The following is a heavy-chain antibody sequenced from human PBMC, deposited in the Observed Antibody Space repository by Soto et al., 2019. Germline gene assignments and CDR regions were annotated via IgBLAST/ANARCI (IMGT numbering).Heavy chain of an antibody. D-gene: IGHD6-19*01. J-gene: IGHJ4*02. CDR1: GVSISNSY. CDR3: AKGGGSYTTGWYNDY. CDR2: IWNSGST. V-gene: IGHV4-4*08. Sequence: QVQLQESGPGLVKPSETMSLTCTVSGVSISNSYCSWVRQPPGKGLEWIGHIWNSGSTNYNPSLRSRVTMSVDTSKNQVSLKLSSVTATDTAVYYCAKGGGSYTTGWYNDYWGQGTLVTVSS.